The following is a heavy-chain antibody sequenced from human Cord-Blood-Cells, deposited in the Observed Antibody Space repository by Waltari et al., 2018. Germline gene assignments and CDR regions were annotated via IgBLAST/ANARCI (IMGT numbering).Heavy chain of an antibody. D-gene: IGHD1-26*01. CDR3: ARDKVRGGSYNWFDP. CDR1: GYTFTSYA. J-gene: IGHJ5*02. CDR2: INAGNGNT. Sequence: QVQLVQSGAEVKKPGASVKVSCKASGYTFTSYAMHLVRQAPGQRLEWMGWINAGNGNTKYSQKFQGRVTITRDTSASTAYMELSSLRSEDTAVYYCARDKVRGGSYNWFDPGGQGTLVTVSS. V-gene: IGHV1-3*01.